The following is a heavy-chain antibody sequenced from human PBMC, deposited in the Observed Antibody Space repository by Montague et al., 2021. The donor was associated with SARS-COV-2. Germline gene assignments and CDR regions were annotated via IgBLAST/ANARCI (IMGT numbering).Heavy chain of an antibody. J-gene: IGHJ6*02. Sequence: SLRLSCAASGFTFTNHSIHWVRQAPGKGLEWLSHIWLLGYNKFYVDSVQGRFTISRDESWNTAYLQMTSLRVEDTAVYYCARDGREQAPWSMDVWGQGTTVTVSS. D-gene: IGHD1-26*01. V-gene: IGHV3-33*01. CDR2: IWLLGYNK. CDR1: GFTFTNHS. CDR3: ARDGREQAPWSMDV.